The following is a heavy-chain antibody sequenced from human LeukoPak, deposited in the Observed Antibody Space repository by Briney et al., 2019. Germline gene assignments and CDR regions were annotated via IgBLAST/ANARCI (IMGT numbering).Heavy chain of an antibody. V-gene: IGHV3-53*01. Sequence: PGGSLRLFCAASGFTVSSNYMNWVRQAPGKGLEWVSIIYSGGSTYYADSVKGRFTISRDNSKNTLYLQMNSLRAEDTALYYCAKDLDSSGSWPAEYFQHWGQGTLVTVSS. CDR3: AKDLDSSGSWPAEYFQH. J-gene: IGHJ1*01. CDR2: IYSGGST. D-gene: IGHD3-22*01. CDR1: GFTVSSNY.